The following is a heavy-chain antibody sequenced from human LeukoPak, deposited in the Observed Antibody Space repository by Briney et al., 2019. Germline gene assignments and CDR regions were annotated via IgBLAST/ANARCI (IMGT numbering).Heavy chain of an antibody. V-gene: IGHV3-30*04. CDR1: GFTLSSHS. Sequence: PGGSLRLSCAAPGFTLSSHSMHWVRQAPGKGLEWVAVITYDGSDKYYADSVRGRFTISRDNSKNTLYLQMNSLRGEDTAVYYCTRDGCSGGSCELLYDHWGQGNMVTVSS. D-gene: IGHD2-15*01. CDR3: TRDGCSGGSCELLYDH. J-gene: IGHJ4*02. CDR2: ITYDGSDK.